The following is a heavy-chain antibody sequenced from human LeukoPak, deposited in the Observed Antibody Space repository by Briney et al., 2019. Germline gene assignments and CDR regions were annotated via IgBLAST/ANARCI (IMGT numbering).Heavy chain of an antibody. CDR2: IYTSGST. CDR1: GGSISSYY. V-gene: IGHV4-4*07. D-gene: IGHD6-6*01. Sequence: SETLSLTCTVSGGSISSYYWSWIRQPAGKGLERIGRIYTSGSTNYNPSLRSRVTMSVDTSKNQFSLKLSSVTAADTAVYYCARILYSSSPAGYYYYYMDVWGKGTTVTVSS. J-gene: IGHJ6*03. CDR3: ARILYSSSPAGYYYYYMDV.